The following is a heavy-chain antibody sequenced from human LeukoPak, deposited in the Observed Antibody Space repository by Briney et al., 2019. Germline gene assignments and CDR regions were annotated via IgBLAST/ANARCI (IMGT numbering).Heavy chain of an antibody. D-gene: IGHD6-19*01. CDR2: ISYDGNNK. V-gene: IGHV3-30*03. CDR1: GFTFSSSG. CDR3: AQTVAGDY. Sequence: GGSLRLSCAASGFTFSSSGMHWVRQAPGKGLEWVAFISYDGNNKYSADSVKGRFTISRDNSKNTLYLQMNSLRAKDTAVYYCAQTVAGDYWGQGTLVTVSS. J-gene: IGHJ4*02.